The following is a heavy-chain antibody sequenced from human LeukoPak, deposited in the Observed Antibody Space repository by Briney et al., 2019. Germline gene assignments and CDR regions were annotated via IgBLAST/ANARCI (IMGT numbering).Heavy chain of an antibody. Sequence: ASVKVSCKTSGYTFTSYAMNWVRQAPGQGLEFMGWINTGTGNPTYAQGFTGRFVFSLDTSVSTAYLQISTLKPEDTAVYYCASFGAHSFDYWGQRTLVTVSS. D-gene: IGHD3-10*01. CDR3: ASFGAHSFDY. CDR2: INTGTGNP. CDR1: GYTFTSYA. V-gene: IGHV7-4-1*02. J-gene: IGHJ4*02.